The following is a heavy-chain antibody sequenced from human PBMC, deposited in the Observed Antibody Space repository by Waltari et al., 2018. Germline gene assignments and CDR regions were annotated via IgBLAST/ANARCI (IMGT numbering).Heavy chain of an antibody. Sequence: QVQLVESGGGVVQPGGSLRLSCAASGFTFSSYGMHWVRQAPGKGLEWVAFIRYDGSNKYYADSVKGRFTISRDNSKNTLYLQMNSLRSEDTAVYYCARQPTVVITTVWFDPWGQGTLVTVSS. D-gene: IGHD3-22*01. J-gene: IGHJ5*02. CDR2: IRYDGSNK. CDR1: GFTFSSYG. V-gene: IGHV3-30*02. CDR3: ARQPTVVITTVWFDP.